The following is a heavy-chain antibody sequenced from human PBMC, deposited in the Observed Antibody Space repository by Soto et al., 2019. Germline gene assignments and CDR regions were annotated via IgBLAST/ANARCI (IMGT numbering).Heavy chain of an antibody. CDR1: GFTFSSYS. V-gene: IGHV3-21*01. Sequence: PGGSLRLSCAASGFTFSSYSMNWVRQAPGKGLEWVSSISSSSYIYYADSVKGRFTISRDNAKNSLYLQMNSLRAEDTAVYYCARDLRSTDTFGYWGQGTLVTVSS. CDR3: ARDLRSTDTFGY. D-gene: IGHD4-17*01. J-gene: IGHJ4*02. CDR2: ISSSSYI.